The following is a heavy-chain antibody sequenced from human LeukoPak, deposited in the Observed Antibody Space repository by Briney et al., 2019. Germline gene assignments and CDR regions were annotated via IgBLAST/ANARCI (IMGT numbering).Heavy chain of an antibody. CDR3: ARDLRDMITFGGVIGY. Sequence: GGSLRLSCAASGFTFSSYAMHWVRQAPGKGLEWVAVISYDGSNKYYADSVKGRFTISRDNTKNTLYLQMNRLRAEDTAVYYCARDLRDMITFGGVIGYWGQGTLVTVSS. J-gene: IGHJ4*02. V-gene: IGHV3-30-3*01. D-gene: IGHD3-16*02. CDR1: GFTFSSYA. CDR2: ISYDGSNK.